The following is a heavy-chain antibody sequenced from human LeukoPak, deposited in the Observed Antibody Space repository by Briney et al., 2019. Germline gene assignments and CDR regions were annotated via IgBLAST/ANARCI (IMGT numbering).Heavy chain of an antibody. Sequence: ASVKASCKASGYPFTGYYLHWVRQAPGQGLEWMGWINPNSGFTNYAQKFRGRVTMTRDTSISTAYMELSRLRSDDTAVYYCARLADCSSSSCRSFDYWGQGTLVTVSS. CDR3: ARLADCSSSSCRSFDY. J-gene: IGHJ4*02. CDR1: GYPFTGYY. D-gene: IGHD2-2*01. V-gene: IGHV1-2*02. CDR2: INPNSGFT.